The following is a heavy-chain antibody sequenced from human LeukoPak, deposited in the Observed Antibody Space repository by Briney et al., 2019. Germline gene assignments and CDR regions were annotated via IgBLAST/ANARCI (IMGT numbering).Heavy chain of an antibody. CDR2: IIPIFGTA. Sequence: SVKVSCKASGGTFSSYAISWVRQAPGQGLEWMGRIIPIFGTANYAQKFQGRVTITTDEPTSTAYMELSSLRSEDTAVYYCARDGVAGANFDYWGQGTLVTVSS. D-gene: IGHD6-19*01. J-gene: IGHJ4*02. V-gene: IGHV1-69*05. CDR3: ARDGVAGANFDY. CDR1: GGTFSSYA.